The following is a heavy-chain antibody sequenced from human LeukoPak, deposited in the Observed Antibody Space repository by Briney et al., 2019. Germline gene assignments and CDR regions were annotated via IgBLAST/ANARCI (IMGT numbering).Heavy chain of an antibody. CDR1: GGSFSGYY. J-gene: IGHJ4*02. D-gene: IGHD4-11*01. Sequence: SETLSLTCAVYGGSFSGYYWSWIRQPPGKGLEWIGEINHSGSTNYNPSLKSRVTISVDTSKNQFSLKLSSVTAADTAVYYCARVSSTVTTPFNYWGQGTLVTVSS. CDR3: ARVSSTVTTPFNY. CDR2: INHSGST. V-gene: IGHV4-34*01.